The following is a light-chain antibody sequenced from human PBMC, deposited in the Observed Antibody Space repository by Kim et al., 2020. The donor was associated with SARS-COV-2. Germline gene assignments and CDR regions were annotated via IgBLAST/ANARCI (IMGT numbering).Light chain of an antibody. CDR1: QSISTS. V-gene: IGKV1-5*03. CDR3: QQYHSYWT. Sequence: PASVGDRVTIPCRASQSISTSLAWYQQKPGKAPKLLVSKASSLESGVPSRFSGSGSGTEFTLTISSLQPDDFATYYCQQYHSYWTFGQGTKVDIK. J-gene: IGKJ1*01. CDR2: KAS.